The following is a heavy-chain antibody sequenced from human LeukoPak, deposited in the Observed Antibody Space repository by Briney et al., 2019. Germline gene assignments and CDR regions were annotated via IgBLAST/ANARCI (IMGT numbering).Heavy chain of an antibody. V-gene: IGHV3-15*01. CDR3: TTKVAYYYYMDV. CDR1: GFTFSNAW. Sequence: PGGSLRLSCAASGFTFSNAWMSWVRQAPGKGLEWVGHIKSKTEGGTRDYAAPAKGRFTISRDDSKNTLYLQMNSLKTEDTAVYYCTTKVAYYYYMDVWGKGTTVTISS. J-gene: IGHJ6*03. CDR2: IKSKTEGGTR.